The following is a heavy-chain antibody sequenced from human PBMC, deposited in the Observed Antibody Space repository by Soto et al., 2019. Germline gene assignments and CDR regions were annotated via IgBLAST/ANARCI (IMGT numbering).Heavy chain of an antibody. D-gene: IGHD5-12*01. V-gene: IGHV3-7*01. Sequence: EVHLVESGGGLVQPGGSLRLSCAASGFTFSTCWMTWVRQAPGKGLEWVANIKQDGSEKYYVDSVKGRFTISRDNVENSLYLQMSSLRAEDTALYYCARTVPTISGDVLNYWGQGTLVTVSS. CDR1: GFTFSTCW. CDR2: IKQDGSEK. CDR3: ARTVPTISGDVLNY. J-gene: IGHJ4*02.